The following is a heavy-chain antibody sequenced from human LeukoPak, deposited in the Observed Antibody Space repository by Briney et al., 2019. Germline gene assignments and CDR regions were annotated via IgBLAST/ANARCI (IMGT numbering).Heavy chain of an antibody. Sequence: GGSLRLSCTASGFTFRRYDMHWVRQTPGKGLEWVSAIGTADDTYYVASVAGRFTVSRDDAENSFYLQMNSLRVGDTAVYYCARGDYYDNSGSPDYWGQGTLVTVSS. CDR1: GFTFRRYD. V-gene: IGHV3-13*04. CDR3: ARGDYYDNSGSPDY. J-gene: IGHJ4*02. CDR2: IGTADDT. D-gene: IGHD3-22*01.